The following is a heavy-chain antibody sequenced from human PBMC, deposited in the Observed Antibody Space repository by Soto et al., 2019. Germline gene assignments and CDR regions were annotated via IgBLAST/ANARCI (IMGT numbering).Heavy chain of an antibody. CDR2: IKPYNGDT. V-gene: IGHV1-18*04. D-gene: IGHD6-19*01. J-gene: IGHJ6*02. CDR3: TRDGGGSADV. CDR1: GYSFVGYN. Sequence: QAQLVQSGAEVKKPGASVKVSCKASGYSFVGYNISWVRQAPGQGLEWMGCIKPYNGDTNYAQKGQGRVTVTPDTSTSTADMELRSVRSGDTALYYGTRDGGGSADVWGQGSPGSVS.